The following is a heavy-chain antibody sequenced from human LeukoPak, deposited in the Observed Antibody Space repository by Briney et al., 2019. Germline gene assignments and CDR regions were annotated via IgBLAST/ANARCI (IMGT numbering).Heavy chain of an antibody. V-gene: IGHV4-59*01. CDR1: GGSISSYY. CDR3: AREADRSGWYAGGMDV. D-gene: IGHD6-19*01. Sequence: SETLSLTCTVSGGSISSYYWSWIRRPPGKRLEWIGYIYYSGSTNYNPSLKSRVTISVDTSKNQFSLKLSSVTAADTAVYYCAREADRSGWYAGGMDVWGKGTTVTVSS. J-gene: IGHJ6*03. CDR2: IYYSGST.